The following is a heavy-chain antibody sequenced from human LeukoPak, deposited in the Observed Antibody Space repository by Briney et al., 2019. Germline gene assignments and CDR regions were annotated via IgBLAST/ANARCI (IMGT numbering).Heavy chain of an antibody. V-gene: IGHV4-59*01. CDR1: GGSISSYY. CDR3: ARGGSNYYDSSGYYAFSWYFDL. CDR2: IYYSGST. J-gene: IGHJ2*01. D-gene: IGHD3-22*01. Sequence: PSETLSLTCTVSGGSISSYYWSWIRQPPGKGLEWIGYIYYSGSTNYNPSLKSRVTISVDTSKNQFSLKLSSVTAADTAVYYCARGGSNYYDSSGYYAFSWYFDLWGRGTLVTVSS.